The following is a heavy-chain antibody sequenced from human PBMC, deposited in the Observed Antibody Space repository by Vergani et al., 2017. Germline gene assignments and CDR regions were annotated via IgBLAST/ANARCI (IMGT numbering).Heavy chain of an antibody. Sequence: EVQLVESGGGLVQPGRSLRLSCAASGFTFDDYAMHWVRQAPGKGLEWVSGINWNSDSIAYADSVKGRFTISRDNAKNSLYLQMNSLRAEDTALYYCVKDMAASGNYWYFVLWGRGTLVTVSS. CDR1: GFTFDDYA. D-gene: IGHD6-13*01. J-gene: IGHJ2*01. V-gene: IGHV3-9*01. CDR2: INWNSDSI. CDR3: VKDMAASGNYWYFVL.